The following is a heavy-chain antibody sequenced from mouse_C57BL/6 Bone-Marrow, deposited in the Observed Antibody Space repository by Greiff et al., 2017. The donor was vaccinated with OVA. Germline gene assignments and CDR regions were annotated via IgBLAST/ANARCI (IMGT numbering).Heavy chain of an antibody. D-gene: IGHD1-1*01. Sequence: QVHVKQSGPELVKPGASVKLSCKASGYAFSSSWMNWVKQRPGQGLEWIGRIYPGDGDTTYNGKFTGKATLTADKSSSTAYLQLRSLTSEDSAVYFCARLAPYYYGSSLYYCDYRGQGTTLTVSS. V-gene: IGHV1-82*01. CDR3: ARLAPYYYGSSLYYCDY. CDR1: GYAFSSSW. J-gene: IGHJ2*01. CDR2: IYPGDGDT.